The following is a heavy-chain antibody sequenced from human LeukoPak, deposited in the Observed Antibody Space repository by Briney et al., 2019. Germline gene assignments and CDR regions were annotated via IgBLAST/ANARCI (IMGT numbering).Heavy chain of an antibody. D-gene: IGHD4-17*01. CDR2: IIPIFGTA. CDR3: ARVNLRSEAFDI. V-gene: IGHV1-69*01. CDR1: GYTFTSYG. J-gene: IGHJ3*02. Sequence: SVKVSCKASGYTFTSYGISWVRQAPGQGLEWMGGIIPIFGTANYAQKFQGRVTIAADESTSTAYMELSSLRSEDTAVYYCARVNLRSEAFDIWGQGTMVTVSS.